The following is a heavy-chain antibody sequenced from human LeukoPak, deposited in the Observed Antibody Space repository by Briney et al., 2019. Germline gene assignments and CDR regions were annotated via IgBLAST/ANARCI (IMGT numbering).Heavy chain of an antibody. CDR1: GYTCTGYG. D-gene: IGHD6-19*01. Sequence: ASVKVSCKASGYTCTGYGSSCLRQSTGQRLERMGWINAYNGSTNYPQKLQGRVTMPTDTSTRTAYMELRSLRSDDTAVYYCARDLKRGYSSGRYSWGTGSSNDYWGQGTLVTVSS. CDR2: INAYNGST. CDR3: ARDLKRGYSSGRYSWGTGSSNDY. J-gene: IGHJ4*02. V-gene: IGHV1-18*01.